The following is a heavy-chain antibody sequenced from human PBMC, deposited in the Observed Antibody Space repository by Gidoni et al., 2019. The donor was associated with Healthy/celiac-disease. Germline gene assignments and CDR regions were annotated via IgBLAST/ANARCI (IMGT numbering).Heavy chain of an antibody. CDR2: ISSSSSYI. J-gene: IGHJ4*02. D-gene: IGHD4-17*01. CDR1: GFTFSSYS. CDR3: ARDKDGDTYFDY. V-gene: IGHV3-21*01. Sequence: EVQLVESGGGLVKPGGPLRHSCAASGFTFSSYSMNWVRPAPGKGLEWVSSISSSSSYIYYADSVKGRFTISRDNAKNSLYLQMNSLRAEDTAVYYCARDKDGDTYFDYWGQGTLVTVSS.